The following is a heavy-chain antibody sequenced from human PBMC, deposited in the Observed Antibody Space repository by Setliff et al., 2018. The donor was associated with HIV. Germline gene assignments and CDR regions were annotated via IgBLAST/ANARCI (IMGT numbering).Heavy chain of an antibody. CDR2: IIPIFGTE. J-gene: IGHJ3*02. CDR3: ARSYSSGWYGPPGAFDI. D-gene: IGHD6-19*01. CDR1: GGTFSSYA. V-gene: IGHV1-69*05. Sequence: SVKVSCKASGGTFSSYAISWVRQAPGQGLEWMGGIIPIFGTENYAQKFQGRVTITTDESTSPAYMELSSLRSEDTAVYYCARSYSSGWYGPPGAFDIWGQGTMVTVSS.